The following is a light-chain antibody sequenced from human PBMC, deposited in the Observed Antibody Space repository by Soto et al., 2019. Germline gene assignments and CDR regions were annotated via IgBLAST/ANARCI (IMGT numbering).Light chain of an antibody. CDR1: QSITRSL. Sequence: EIVLTQSPGTLSLSPGERATLSCRASQSITRSLLAWYQQQRGQAPRLIIYGAASRATGIPERFSGRASGTDFTLTISRLEPEDFALYYCHQYCVSPWTFGRGTKVEIK. CDR2: GAA. CDR3: HQYCVSPWT. V-gene: IGKV3-20*01. J-gene: IGKJ1*01.